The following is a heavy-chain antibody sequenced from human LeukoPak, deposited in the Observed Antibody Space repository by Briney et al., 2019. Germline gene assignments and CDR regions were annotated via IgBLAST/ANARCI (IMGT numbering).Heavy chain of an antibody. D-gene: IGHD1-26*01. CDR2: ISAYNGNT. CDR3: ARYSGSYYGANYYYYYYMDV. V-gene: IGHV1-18*01. J-gene: IGHJ6*03. Sequence: ASVKVSCKASGYTFTSYGISWVRQAPGQGLEWMGWISAYNGNTNYAQKLQGRVTMTTDTSTSTAYMELRSLRSDDTAVYYCARYSGSYYGANYYYYYYMDVWGKGTTVTVSS. CDR1: GYTFTSYG.